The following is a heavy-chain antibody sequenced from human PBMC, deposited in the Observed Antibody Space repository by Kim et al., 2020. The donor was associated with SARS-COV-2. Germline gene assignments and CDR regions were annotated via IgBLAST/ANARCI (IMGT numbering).Heavy chain of an antibody. V-gene: IGHV7-4-1*02. CDR3: ARGALQRFITMVQGVIIHDF. CDR2: INTNTGNP. D-gene: IGHD3-10*01. Sequence: ASVKVSCKASGYTFTSYAMNWVRQAPGQGLEWMGWINTNTGNPTYAQGFTGRFVFSLDTSVSTAYLQISSLKAEDTAVYYCARGALQRFITMVQGVIIHDFWGQGTLVTVSS. CDR1: GYTFTSYA. J-gene: IGHJ4*02.